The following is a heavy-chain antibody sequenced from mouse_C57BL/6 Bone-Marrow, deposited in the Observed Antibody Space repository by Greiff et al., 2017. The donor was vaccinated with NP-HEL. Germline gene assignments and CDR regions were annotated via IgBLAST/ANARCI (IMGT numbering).Heavy chain of an antibody. CDR3: ARCRYYYGSSYGYWYFDF. Sequence: VQLKQSGAELVKPGASVKLSCTASGFNIKDYYMHWVKQRTEQGLEWIGRIDPEDGETKYAPKFQGKATITADTPSNTAYLQLSRLTSDDHAVSYCARCRYYYGSSYGYWYFDFWGTGTTVTVSS. V-gene: IGHV14-2*01. CDR1: GFNIKDYY. D-gene: IGHD1-1*01. CDR2: IDPEDGET. J-gene: IGHJ1*03.